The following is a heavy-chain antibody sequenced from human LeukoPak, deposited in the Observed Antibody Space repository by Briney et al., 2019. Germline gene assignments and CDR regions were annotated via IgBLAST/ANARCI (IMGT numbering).Heavy chain of an antibody. V-gene: IGHV3-66*01. J-gene: IGHJ4*02. D-gene: IGHD3-22*01. CDR2: IYSGGST. CDR3: ARSDYYDSSGTFDY. Sequence: PGGSLRLSCAASGFTFSSYAMSWVRQAPGKGLEWVSVIYSGGSTYYADSVKGRFTISRDNSKNTLYLQMNSLRAEDTAVYYCARSDYYDSSGTFDYWGQGTLVTVSS. CDR1: GFTFSSYA.